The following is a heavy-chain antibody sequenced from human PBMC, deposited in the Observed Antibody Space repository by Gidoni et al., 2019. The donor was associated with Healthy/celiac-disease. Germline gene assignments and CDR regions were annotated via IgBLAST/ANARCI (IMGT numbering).Heavy chain of an antibody. V-gene: IGHV3-66*02. CDR1: GFTVSSNY. J-gene: IGHJ6*02. CDR3: ARDGRYSIGMDV. Sequence: EVQLVVSGGGLVQPGGSLRLSCAASGFTVSSNYMSWVRQAPGKGMEWVSVIYSGGSTYYAESVKGRFTISRDNSKNTLYLQMNSLRAEDTAVYYCARDGRYSIGMDVWGQGTTVTVSS. CDR2: IYSGGST. D-gene: IGHD6-13*01.